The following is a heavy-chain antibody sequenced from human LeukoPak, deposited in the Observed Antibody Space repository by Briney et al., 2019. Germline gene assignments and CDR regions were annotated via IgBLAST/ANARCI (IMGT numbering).Heavy chain of an antibody. CDR1: GFTFRSYS. Sequence: TGGSLRLSCAASGFTFRSYSMNWVRQAPGKGLEWVSSISSSSNYIYYADSVKGRFTISRDNAKNSLYLQMNSLRAEDTAVYYCEADSNNWFDPWGQGTLVTVSS. D-gene: IGHD2-8*01. CDR2: ISSSSNYI. J-gene: IGHJ5*02. CDR3: EADSNNWFDP. V-gene: IGHV3-21*01.